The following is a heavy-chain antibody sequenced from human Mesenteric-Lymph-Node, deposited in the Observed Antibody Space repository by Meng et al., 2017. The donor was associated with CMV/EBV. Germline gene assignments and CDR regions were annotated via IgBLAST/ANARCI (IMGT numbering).Heavy chain of an antibody. D-gene: IGHD2/OR15-2a*01. CDR3: AKTLWPYDAFDI. CDR2: INWNGAGP. CDR1: GFTFNDYP. J-gene: IGHJ3*02. V-gene: IGHV3-20*04. Sequence: GESLKISCAASGFTFNDYPMIWVRQGPGKGLEWVSTINWNGAGPGYTESVKGRFTISRDNDENSVYLQMNSLRDEDMAVYYCAKTLWPYDAFDIWGQGTLVTVSS.